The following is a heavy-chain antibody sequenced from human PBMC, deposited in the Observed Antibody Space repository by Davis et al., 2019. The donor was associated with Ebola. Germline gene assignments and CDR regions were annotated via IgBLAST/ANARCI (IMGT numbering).Heavy chain of an antibody. D-gene: IGHD6-19*01. CDR2: ISSGGGAP. CDR3: AKWPYSSGWGYFDY. V-gene: IGHV3-23*01. J-gene: IGHJ4*02. Sequence: GGSLRLSCAASGFTFSTYAMGWVRQAPGKGLEWVSDISSGGGAPYYADSVKGRFTTFRDNPKNTLYLQMSSLRAEDTAVYYCAKWPYSSGWGYFDYWGQGTLVTVSS. CDR1: GFTFSTYA.